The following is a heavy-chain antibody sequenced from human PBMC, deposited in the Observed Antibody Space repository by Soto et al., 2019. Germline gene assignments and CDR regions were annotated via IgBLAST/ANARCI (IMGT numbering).Heavy chain of an antibody. J-gene: IGHJ3*01. V-gene: IGHV3-53*01. Sequence: EVQLVESGGGLIQPGGSLRLSCAGSGFIVSSYYMSWVRQAPGKGLEWISVIYSGGSTYYADSVKGRFTISRDNSENTLYLQLNSRRAEDTAVYYCAKSGGNGWFADAFDVWGQGTMVTVSS. CDR3: AKSGGNGWFADAFDV. D-gene: IGHD6-19*01. CDR2: IYSGGST. CDR1: GFIVSSYY.